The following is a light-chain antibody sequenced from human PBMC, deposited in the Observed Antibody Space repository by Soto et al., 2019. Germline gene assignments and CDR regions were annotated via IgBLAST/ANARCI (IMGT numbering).Light chain of an antibody. CDR2: AAS. V-gene: IGKV1-39*01. CDR1: QSISRY. Sequence: DIQMTQSPSSLSASVGDRVTITCRASQSISRYLNWYQHRPGKAPNLLIYAASTLQSGVPSRFSGSGSGTDFTLTITSLQPEDSATYYCQQGYTTPRYTFGQGTKLEIK. CDR3: QQGYTTPRYT. J-gene: IGKJ2*01.